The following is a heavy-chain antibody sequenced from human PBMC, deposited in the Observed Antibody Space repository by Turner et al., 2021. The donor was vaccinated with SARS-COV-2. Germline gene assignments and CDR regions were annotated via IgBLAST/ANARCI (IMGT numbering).Heavy chain of an antibody. J-gene: IGHJ5*02. Sequence: QVQLQESGPGLVKPSQTLSLTCTVSGGSISSGDYYWSWIRQPPGKGLEWIGYINYSGSTYYNPSRKSRVTISVDTSKNQFSLKLSSVTAADTAVYYCARAAYSSSWSGGDWFDPWGQGTLVTVSS. D-gene: IGHD6-13*01. CDR1: GGSISSGDYY. V-gene: IGHV4-30-4*01. CDR3: ARAAYSSSWSGGDWFDP. CDR2: INYSGST.